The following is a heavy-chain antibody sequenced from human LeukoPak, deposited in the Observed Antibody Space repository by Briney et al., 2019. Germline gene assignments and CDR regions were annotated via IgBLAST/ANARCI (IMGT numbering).Heavy chain of an antibody. J-gene: IGHJ2*01. D-gene: IGHD1-7*01. Sequence: GGSLRLSCAASGFTFSSSWMHWVRQGPGKGLVWVARMNADGRTINYADSVKGRFTISRDNAKNTLYLQMNSLRTEDAAVYYCARAGNYYFDLWGRGTQVTVSS. CDR2: MNADGRTI. CDR3: ARAGNYYFDL. CDR1: GFTFSSSW. V-gene: IGHV3-74*01.